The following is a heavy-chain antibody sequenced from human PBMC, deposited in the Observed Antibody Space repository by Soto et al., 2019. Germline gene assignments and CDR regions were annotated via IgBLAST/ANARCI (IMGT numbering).Heavy chain of an antibody. CDR2: IKQDGSER. Sequence: PGGSLRLSCAASGFTFSNYWMTWVRQAPGKGLEWVAKIKQDGSERYYVDSVKGRFTISRDNAKNSLYLQVTSLRAEDTAIYYCAREKRADLYYYYYGMDVWGQGATVTVYS. CDR1: GFTFSNYW. D-gene: IGHD6-19*01. J-gene: IGHJ6*02. V-gene: IGHV3-7*03. CDR3: AREKRADLYYYYYGMDV.